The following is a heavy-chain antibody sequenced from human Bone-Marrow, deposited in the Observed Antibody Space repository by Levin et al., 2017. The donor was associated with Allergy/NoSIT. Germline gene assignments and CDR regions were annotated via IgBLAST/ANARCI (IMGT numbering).Heavy chain of an antibody. CDR2: IRSEGYGATT. V-gene: IGHV3-49*03. CDR3: DGGSVKYSYGNAFDI. Sequence: PGGSLRLSCTASGFTVGDYAMSWFRQAPGKGLEWIRFIRSEGYGATTEYAASVKGRFTISRDDSKSIAYLQMDSLTTEGTGVYYCDGGSVKYSYGNAFDIWGQGTLVTVSS. J-gene: IGHJ3*02. D-gene: IGHD5-18*01. CDR1: GFTVGDYA.